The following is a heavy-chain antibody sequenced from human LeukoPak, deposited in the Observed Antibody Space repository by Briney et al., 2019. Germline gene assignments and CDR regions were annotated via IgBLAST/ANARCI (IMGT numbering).Heavy chain of an antibody. Sequence: GGSLRLSCAASGFTFSSYSMNWVRQAPGKGLEWVSYISSSSSTIYHADSLKGRFTISRDDAENSLYLQMNSLRAEDTAVYYCARDSSVTAAPIDYWGQGTLVTVSS. V-gene: IGHV3-48*01. CDR3: ARDSSVTAAPIDY. CDR2: ISSSSSTI. CDR1: GFTFSSYS. D-gene: IGHD2-2*01. J-gene: IGHJ4*02.